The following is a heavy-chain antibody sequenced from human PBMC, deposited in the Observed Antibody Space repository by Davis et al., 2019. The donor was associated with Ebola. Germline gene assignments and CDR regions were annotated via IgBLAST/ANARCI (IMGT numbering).Heavy chain of an antibody. CDR3: ARGRSSPRYYYYYMDV. J-gene: IGHJ6*03. D-gene: IGHD2-2*01. Sequence: MPSETLSLTCTVSGASISSYYWSWIRQPPGKRLEWIGYIYYSGSTNYNPSLKSRVTISVDTSKNQFSLKLSSVTAADTAVYYCARGRSSPRYYYYYMDVWGKGTTVTVSS. CDR2: IYYSGST. V-gene: IGHV4-59*01. CDR1: GASISSYY.